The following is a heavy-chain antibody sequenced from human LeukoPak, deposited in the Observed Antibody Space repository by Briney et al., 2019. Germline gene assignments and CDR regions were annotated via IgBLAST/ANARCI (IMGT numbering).Heavy chain of an antibody. V-gene: IGHV4-34*01. CDR3: ARRRITMVRGVNWFDP. Sequence: SGTLSLTCAVYGGSFSGYYWSWIRQPPGKGLEWIGEINHSGSTNYNPSLKSRVTISVDTSKNQFSLKLSSVTAADTAVYYCARRRITMVRGVNWFDPWGQGTLVTVSS. J-gene: IGHJ5*02. D-gene: IGHD3-10*01. CDR1: GGSFSGYY. CDR2: INHSGST.